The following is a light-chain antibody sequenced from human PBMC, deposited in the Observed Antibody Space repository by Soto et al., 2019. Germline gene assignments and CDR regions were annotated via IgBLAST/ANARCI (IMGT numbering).Light chain of an antibody. CDR3: AAWDDSLSAHYV. J-gene: IGLJ1*01. V-gene: IGLV1-47*01. Sequence: QSALTQPPSASGTPGQRVTISCSGSSSNIGSNYVYWYQQLPGTAPKLLIYRNSQRPSGVPDRFSGSKSGTSASLAISGLRSEDEADYYCAAWDDSLSAHYVFGTGTKVTVL. CDR1: SSNIGSNY. CDR2: RNS.